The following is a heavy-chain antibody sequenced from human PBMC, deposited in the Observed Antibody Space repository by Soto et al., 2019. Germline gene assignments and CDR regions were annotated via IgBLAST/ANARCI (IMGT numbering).Heavy chain of an antibody. CDR2: IIPIFGTA. V-gene: IGHV1-69*13. CDR1: GGTFSSYA. J-gene: IGHJ5*02. D-gene: IGHD6-19*01. Sequence: VKVSCKASGGTFSSYAISWVRQAPGQGLEWMGGIIPIFGTANYAQKFQGRVTITADESTSTAYMELSSLRSEDTAVYYCARVWQWLAPYNWFDPWGQGTLVTVSS. CDR3: ARVWQWLAPYNWFDP.